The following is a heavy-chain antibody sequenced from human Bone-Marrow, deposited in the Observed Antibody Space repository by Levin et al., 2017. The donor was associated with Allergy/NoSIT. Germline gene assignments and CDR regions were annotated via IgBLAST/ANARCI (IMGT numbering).Heavy chain of an antibody. V-gene: IGHV4-39*01. CDR3: ARQNLFDSSWYRGWFDP. D-gene: IGHD3-22*01. J-gene: IGHJ5*02. CDR2: IYYSDST. CDR1: GGSISTGTYY. Sequence: GSLRLSCTVSGGSISTGTYYWGWIRQPPGQGLEWIGSIYYSDSTYYNPTFKSRATISVDTSKNQFSLKLRSVTASDTAAYYCARQNLFDSSWYRGWFDPWGQGTLVIVSS.